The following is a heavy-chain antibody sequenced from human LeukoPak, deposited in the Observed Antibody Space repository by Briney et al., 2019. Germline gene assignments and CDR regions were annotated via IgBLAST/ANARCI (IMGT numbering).Heavy chain of an antibody. CDR2: ISVINSGNT. CDR1: GYTFSSYG. D-gene: IGHD2-21*02. J-gene: IGHJ3*02. V-gene: IGHV1-18*01. Sequence: ASVKVSCKASGYTFSSYGINWVRQAPGQGLEWMGWISVINSGNTRYAQNFQGRLTMTTDTSTTTAYMELRSLRSDDTAVYYCARDFGSGIVVVTATPGAFDIWGQGTMVTVSS. CDR3: ARDFGSGIVVVTATPGAFDI.